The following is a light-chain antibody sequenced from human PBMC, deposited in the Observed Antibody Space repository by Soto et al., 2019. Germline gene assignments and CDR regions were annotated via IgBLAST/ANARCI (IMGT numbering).Light chain of an antibody. V-gene: IGKV4-1*01. J-gene: IGKJ1*01. Sequence: DIVMTQSPDSLAVSLGERATINCKSSQNVLKSSNNKNYLAWYQQRPGQPPKLLIYWASTRQSGGPERFSVSGSGTDFTLTISSLQAKDVATYYDQQYYSAPRTFGHGTKVESK. CDR1: QNVLKSSNNKNY. CDR3: QQYYSAPRT. CDR2: WAS.